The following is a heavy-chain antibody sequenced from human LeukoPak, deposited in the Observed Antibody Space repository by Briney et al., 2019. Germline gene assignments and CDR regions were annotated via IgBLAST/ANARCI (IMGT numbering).Heavy chain of an antibody. CDR1: GFTFSSYW. CDR3: ARPYYDYVWGSYRSEPPPYYFDY. D-gene: IGHD3-16*02. J-gene: IGHJ4*02. V-gene: IGHV3-7*01. CDR2: IKQDGSEK. Sequence: GGSLRLSCAASGFTFSSYWMSWVRQAPGKGLEWVANIKQDGSEKYYVDSVKGRFTISRDNAKNSLYLQMNSLRAEDTAVYYCARPYYDYVWGSYRSEPPPYYFDYWGQGTLVTVSS.